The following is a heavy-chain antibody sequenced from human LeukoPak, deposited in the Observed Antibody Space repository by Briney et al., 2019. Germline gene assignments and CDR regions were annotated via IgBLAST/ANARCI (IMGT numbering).Heavy chain of an antibody. D-gene: IGHD2-15*01. Sequence: SETLSLTCTVSGGSISGHYWSWIRQPPGKGLEWIACIYYSGSTNYNPSLKSRVTISVDTSKNQFSLKVNSVTAADTAVYYCVRSKSGAYGWFDPWGQGTLVTVSS. CDR3: VRSKSGAYGWFDP. J-gene: IGHJ5*02. CDR1: GGSISGHY. V-gene: IGHV4-59*11. CDR2: IYYSGST.